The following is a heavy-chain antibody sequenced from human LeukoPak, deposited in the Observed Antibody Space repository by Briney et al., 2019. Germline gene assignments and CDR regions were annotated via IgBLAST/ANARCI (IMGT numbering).Heavy chain of an antibody. CDR2: VSHTGRT. V-gene: IGHV4-34*09. CDR3: ARTYSSSWPESWFDP. J-gene: IGHJ5*02. CDR1: GESFSDYY. Sequence: TLSLTCAVYGESFSDYYWSWIRQPQGKGLEWVGEVSHTGRTSYNPSLKSRVTISVDTSKNQFSLKLSSVTAADTAVYYCARTYSSSWPESWFDPWGQGTLVTVSS. D-gene: IGHD6-13*01.